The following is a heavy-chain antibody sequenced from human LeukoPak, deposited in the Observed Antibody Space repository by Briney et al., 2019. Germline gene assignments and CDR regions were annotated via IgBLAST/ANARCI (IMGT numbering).Heavy chain of an antibody. CDR3: ARRRGNSNAFDI. D-gene: IGHD2/OR15-2a*01. Sequence: SETLSLTCAVYGGSFSGYYWSWIRQPPGKGLEWIGEINHSGSTNYNPSLKSRVTISVDTSKNQFSLKLSSVTAADTAVYYCARRRGNSNAFDIWGQGTMVTVSS. V-gene: IGHV4-34*01. J-gene: IGHJ3*02. CDR2: INHSGST. CDR1: GGSFSGYY.